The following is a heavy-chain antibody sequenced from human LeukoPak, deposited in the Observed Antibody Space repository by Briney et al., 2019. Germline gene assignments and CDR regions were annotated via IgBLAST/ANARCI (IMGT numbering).Heavy chain of an antibody. J-gene: IGHJ4*02. CDR2: ISWNSGSI. D-gene: IGHD2-21*02. Sequence: GGSLRLSCAASGFTFDDYAMHWVRQAPGKGLEWVSGISWNSGSIGYADSVKGRFTISRDNAKNSLYLQMNSLRVEDTALYCCAVTAIVPFDYWGQGTLVTVSS. CDR3: AVTAIVPFDY. CDR1: GFTFDDYA. V-gene: IGHV3-9*01.